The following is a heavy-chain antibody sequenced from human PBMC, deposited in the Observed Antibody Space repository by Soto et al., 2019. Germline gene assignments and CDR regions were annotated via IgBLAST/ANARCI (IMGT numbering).Heavy chain of an antibody. Sequence: QVQLVQSGAEVKKPGSSVKVSCKASGGTFSSYAIGWVRQAPGQGLEWMGGIIPIFGTANYAQKFQGRVTITADESTSTAYMELSSLRSDDTAVYYCARDPDLRWYHGMDVWGQGTTVTVSS. CDR1: GGTFSSYA. D-gene: IGHD2-15*01. CDR2: IIPIFGTA. J-gene: IGHJ6*02. V-gene: IGHV1-69*12. CDR3: ARDPDLRWYHGMDV.